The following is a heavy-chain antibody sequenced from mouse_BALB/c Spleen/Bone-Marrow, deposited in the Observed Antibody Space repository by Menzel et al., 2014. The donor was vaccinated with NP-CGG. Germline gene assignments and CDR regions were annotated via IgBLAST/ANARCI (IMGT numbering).Heavy chain of an antibody. Sequence: EVNLVESGGDLVKPGGSLKLSCVASGFTFSSYGMSWVRQTPDKRLEWVATISSGGSSTYYPASVKGRFTISRDSAKSTLYLQMSSLNSEDTAMYYCTRRPLQANSYFDCWGQGTTLTVSS. CDR2: ISSGGSST. CDR1: GFTFSSYG. CDR3: TRRPLQANSYFDC. D-gene: IGHD3-2*02. V-gene: IGHV5-6*02. J-gene: IGHJ2*01.